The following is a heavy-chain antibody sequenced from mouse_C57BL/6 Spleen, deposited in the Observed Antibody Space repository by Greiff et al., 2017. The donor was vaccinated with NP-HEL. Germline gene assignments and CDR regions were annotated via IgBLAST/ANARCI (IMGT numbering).Heavy chain of an antibody. CDR3: ARGDYYGSREYAMDY. D-gene: IGHD1-1*01. CDR2: IYPGDGDT. CDR1: GYAFSSSW. V-gene: IGHV1-82*01. Sequence: VKLMESGPELVKPGASVKISCKASGYAFSSSWMNWVKQRPGKGLEWIGRIYPGDGDTNYNGKFKGKATLTADKSSSTAYMQLSSLTSEDSAVYFCARGDYYGSREYAMDYWGQGTSVTVSS. J-gene: IGHJ4*01.